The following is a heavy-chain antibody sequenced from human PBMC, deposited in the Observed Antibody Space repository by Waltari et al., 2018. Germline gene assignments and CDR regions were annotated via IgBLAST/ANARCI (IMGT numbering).Heavy chain of an antibody. J-gene: IGHJ6*03. V-gene: IGHV5-51*01. CDR3: ARLVSSSSLGYYYYYMDV. CDR2: IYPGDSDT. Sequence: EVQLVQSGAEVKKPGESLKISCKGSGYSFTSYWIGWVRQMPGKGREWMGIIYPGDSDTKYSPSFQGQVTISADKSISTAYLQWSSLKASDTAMYYCARLVSSSSLGYYYYYMDVWGKGTTVTVSS. D-gene: IGHD6-6*01. CDR1: GYSFTSYW.